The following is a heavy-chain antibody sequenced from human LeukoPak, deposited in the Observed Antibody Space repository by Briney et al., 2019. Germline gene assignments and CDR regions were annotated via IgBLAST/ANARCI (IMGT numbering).Heavy chain of an antibody. CDR1: GFTFSSYA. CDR3: AKPVSTMVRGVHWKNWLDP. Sequence: GRSLRLSCAASGFTFSSYAMHWVRQAPGKGLEWVAVISYDGTNEYYVDSVKGRFTISRDNSKNTLYLQMNSLRAEDTAVYYCAKPVSTMVRGVHWKNWLDPWGQGTLVTVSS. D-gene: IGHD3-10*01. CDR2: ISYDGTNE. J-gene: IGHJ5*02. V-gene: IGHV3-30*04.